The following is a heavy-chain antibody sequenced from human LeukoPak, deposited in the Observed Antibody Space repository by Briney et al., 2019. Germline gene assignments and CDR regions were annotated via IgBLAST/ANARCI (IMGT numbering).Heavy chain of an antibody. CDR1: GFSFNGYW. J-gene: IGHJ6*02. Sequence: GGSLRLSCAASGFSFNGYWMHWVRLVPGKGPMWVSCINVDGSVTRYVDSVKGRFTISRDNARNTLYLQMNSLGVEDTAVYYCTRDYNHGMDVWGQGATVTVSS. CDR3: TRDYNHGMDV. V-gene: IGHV3-74*01. CDR2: INVDGSVT.